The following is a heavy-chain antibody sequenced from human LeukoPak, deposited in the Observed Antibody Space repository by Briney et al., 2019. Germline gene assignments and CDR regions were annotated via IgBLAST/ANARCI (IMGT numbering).Heavy chain of an antibody. J-gene: IGHJ5*02. V-gene: IGHV3-66*01. CDR1: GFTVSSNY. Sequence: GGSLRLSCAASGFTVSSNYMSWVRQAPGKGLEWVSVIYSGGSTYYADSVKGRFTISRDNSKNTLYLQMNSLRAEDTAVYYCARDSARQPFDPWGQGTLVTVSS. CDR2: IYSGGST. D-gene: IGHD6-13*01. CDR3: ARDSARQPFDP.